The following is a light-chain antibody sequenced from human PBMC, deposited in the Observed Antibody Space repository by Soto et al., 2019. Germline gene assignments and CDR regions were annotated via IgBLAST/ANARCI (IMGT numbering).Light chain of an antibody. V-gene: IGLV2-8*01. CDR1: SSDVGGYSY. J-gene: IGLJ1*01. CDR3: CSFAGSNNYV. CDR2: EVT. Sequence: SALTQPPSASGSPGQSVTISCTGTSSDVGGYSYVSWYQQHPGKAPKLMIYEVTKRPSGVPARFSGSKSGNTASLTVSGLQAEDEADYYCCSFAGSNNYVFGTGTKVTVL.